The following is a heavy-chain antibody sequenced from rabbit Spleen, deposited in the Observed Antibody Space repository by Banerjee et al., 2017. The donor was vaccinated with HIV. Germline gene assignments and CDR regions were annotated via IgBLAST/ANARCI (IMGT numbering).Heavy chain of an antibody. V-gene: IGHV1S45*01. CDR2: IDIGSSGFT. D-gene: IGHD1-1*01. Sequence: QEQLVESGGGLVQPGASLTLTCTASGFSFSNSYDVCWVRQAPGKGLEWIACIDIGSSGFTYFATWAKGRFTISKTSSTTVTLQMTRLTAADTATYFCARDTSSSFSSYGMDLWGQGTLVTVS. CDR3: ARDTSSSFSSYGMDL. J-gene: IGHJ6*01. CDR1: GFSFSNSYD.